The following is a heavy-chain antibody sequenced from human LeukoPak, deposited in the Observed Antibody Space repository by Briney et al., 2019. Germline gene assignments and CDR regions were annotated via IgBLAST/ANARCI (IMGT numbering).Heavy chain of an antibody. V-gene: IGHV3-23*01. CDR1: GFTFSSYA. CDR3: AKDKHLIVVVTPFDY. Sequence: PGGSLRLSYAASGFTFSSYAMSWVRQAPGKGLEWVSAISGSGGSTYYADSVKGRFTISRDNSKNTLYLQMNSLRAEDTAVYYCAKDKHLIVVVTPFDYWGQGTLVTVSS. CDR2: ISGSGGST. J-gene: IGHJ4*02. D-gene: IGHD3-22*01.